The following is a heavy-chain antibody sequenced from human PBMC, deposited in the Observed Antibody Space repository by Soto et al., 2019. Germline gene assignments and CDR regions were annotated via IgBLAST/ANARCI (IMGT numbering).Heavy chain of an antibody. J-gene: IGHJ6*03. CDR3: ARAGVVIAARHNPSPDYYYYMDV. V-gene: IGHV4-34*01. Sequence: SETLSLTCAVYGGSFSGYYWSWIRQPPGKGLEWIGEINHSGSTNYNPSLKSRVTISVDTSKNQFSLKLSSVTAADTAVYYCARAGVVIAARHNPSPDYYYYMDVWGKGTTVTVSS. CDR2: INHSGST. D-gene: IGHD6-6*01. CDR1: GGSFSGYY.